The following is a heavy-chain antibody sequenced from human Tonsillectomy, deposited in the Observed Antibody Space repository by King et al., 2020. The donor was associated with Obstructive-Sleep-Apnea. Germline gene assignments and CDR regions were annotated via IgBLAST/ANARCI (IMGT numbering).Heavy chain of an antibody. CDR1: GFTFSSYA. J-gene: IGHJ4*02. V-gene: IGHV3-30-3*01. CDR2: ISYDGSNK. CDR3: ARAPRVWGSSLAPDY. D-gene: IGHD3-16*01. Sequence: VQLVESGGGVVQPGRSLRLSCAASGFTFSSYAMHWVRQAPGKGLEWVAVISYDGSNKDYADSVKGRFTISRDNSKNTLYLQMNSLRAEDTAVYYCARAPRVWGSSLAPDYWGQGTLVTVSS.